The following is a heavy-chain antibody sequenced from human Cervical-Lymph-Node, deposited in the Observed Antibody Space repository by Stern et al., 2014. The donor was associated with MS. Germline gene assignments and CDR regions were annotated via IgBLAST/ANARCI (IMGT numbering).Heavy chain of an antibody. Sequence: EVQLVQSGGGLVQPGGSLRLSCAASGFTFGSHWMHWVRQAPGKGLVWVSRIYGDGSSTKYADSVKGRFTISRDNAKSTLYLQMNSLRAEDSAVYYCARDAWPAASGPLIDYWGRGTLVTVSS. V-gene: IGHV3-74*03. CDR3: ARDAWPAASGPLIDY. D-gene: IGHD6-13*01. CDR2: IYGDGSST. CDR1: GFTFGSHW. J-gene: IGHJ4*02.